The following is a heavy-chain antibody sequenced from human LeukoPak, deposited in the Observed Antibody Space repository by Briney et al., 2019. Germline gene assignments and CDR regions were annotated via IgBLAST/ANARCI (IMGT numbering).Heavy chain of an antibody. D-gene: IGHD3-22*01. V-gene: IGHV4-34*01. CDR1: GGSFSGYY. CDR3: ARGFGVRSSGYPFDY. Sequence: SETLSLTCAVYGGSFSGYYWSWIRQPPGKGLEWIGEINHSGSTNYNPSLKSRVTISVDTSKNQFSLKLSSVTAADTAVYYCARGFGVRSSGYPFDYWGQGTLVTVSS. J-gene: IGHJ4*02. CDR2: INHSGST.